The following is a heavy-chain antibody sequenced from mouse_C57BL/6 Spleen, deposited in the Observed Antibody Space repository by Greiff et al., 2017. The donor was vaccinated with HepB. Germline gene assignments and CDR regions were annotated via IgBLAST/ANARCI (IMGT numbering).Heavy chain of an antibody. CDR2: IYPGSGST. CDR1: GYTFTSYW. V-gene: IGHV1-55*01. CDR3: ARWGEDSSGYLAY. D-gene: IGHD3-2*02. Sequence: VQLQQPGAELVKPGASVKMSCKASGYTFTSYWITWVKQRPGQGLEWIGDIYPGSGSTNYNEKFKSKATLTVDTSSSTAYMQLSSLTSEDSAVYYCARWGEDSSGYLAYWGQGTLVTVSA. J-gene: IGHJ3*01.